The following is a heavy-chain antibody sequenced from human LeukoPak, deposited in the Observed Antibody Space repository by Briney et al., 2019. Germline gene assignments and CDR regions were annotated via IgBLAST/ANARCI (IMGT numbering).Heavy chain of an antibody. CDR1: GGSFSGYY. D-gene: IGHD3-3*01. Sequence: PSETLSLTCAVYGGSFSGYYWSWIGQPPGKGVEWVGEINNSGITNYNPSLKSRITISVDTSNNQFSLKLSSVTAADTAVYYCARGNVLRFLEWSYYYYYYIDVWGKGTTVTVSS. V-gene: IGHV4-34*01. CDR2: INNSGIT. CDR3: ARGNVLRFLEWSYYYYYYIDV. J-gene: IGHJ6*03.